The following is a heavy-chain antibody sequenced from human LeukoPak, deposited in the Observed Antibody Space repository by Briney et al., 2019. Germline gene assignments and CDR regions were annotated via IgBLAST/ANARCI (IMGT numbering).Heavy chain of an antibody. V-gene: IGHV3-33*01. CDR3: ARDSSGYYPLEYFQH. J-gene: IGHJ1*01. CDR2: IWYDGSNK. Sequence: PGGSLRLSCAASGFTFSSYGMHWVRQAPGKGLGWVAVIWYDGSNKYYADSVKGRFTISRDNSKNTLYLQVNSLRAEDTAVYYCARDSSGYYPLEYFQHWGQGTLVTVSS. D-gene: IGHD3-22*01. CDR1: GFTFSSYG.